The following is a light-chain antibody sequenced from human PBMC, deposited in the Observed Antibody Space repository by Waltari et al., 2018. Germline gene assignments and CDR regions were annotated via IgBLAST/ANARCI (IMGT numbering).Light chain of an antibody. Sequence: QTVVTQEPSLSVSTGGTVTLTCALSSGPVSSTSYATWYRQTPGQAPRTREYKCNGRSFGVPDRFSGTGLGNKAALTITGAQADDESDYFCSMYMGSCIWVFGGGTQLTVL. V-gene: IGLV8-61*01. CDR1: SGPVSSTSY. CDR2: KCN. CDR3: SMYMGSCIWV. J-gene: IGLJ3*02.